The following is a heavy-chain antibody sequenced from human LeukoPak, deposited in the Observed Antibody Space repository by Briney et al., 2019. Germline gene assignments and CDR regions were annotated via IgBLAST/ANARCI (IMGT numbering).Heavy chain of an antibody. J-gene: IGHJ6*02. CDR1: GYSFTGYW. Sequence: GESLKISCKGSGYSFTGYWIGWVRQMPGKGLEWMGIIYPGDSDTRYSPSFQGQVTISADKSISTAYLQWSSLKASDTAMYYCARFNGDYVDYYYGMDVWGQGTTVTVSS. CDR2: IYPGDSDT. CDR3: ARFNGDYVDYYYGMDV. D-gene: IGHD4-17*01. V-gene: IGHV5-51*01.